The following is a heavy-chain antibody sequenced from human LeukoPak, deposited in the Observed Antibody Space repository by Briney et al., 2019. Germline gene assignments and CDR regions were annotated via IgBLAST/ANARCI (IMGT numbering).Heavy chain of an antibody. CDR3: AKDHRDGGVSY. CDR2: ISGSGGST. CDR1: GFTFSSYA. V-gene: IGHV3-23*01. D-gene: IGHD3-16*01. J-gene: IGHJ4*02. Sequence: GGTLRLSCAASGFTFSSYAMSWVRQAPGKGLEWVSAISGSGGSTCYADSVKGRFTISRDNSKNTLYLQMNSLRAEDTAVYYCAKDHRDGGVSYWGQGTLVTVSS.